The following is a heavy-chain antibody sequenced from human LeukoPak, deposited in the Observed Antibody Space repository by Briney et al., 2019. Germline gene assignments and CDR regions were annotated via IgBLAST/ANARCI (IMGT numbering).Heavy chain of an antibody. J-gene: IGHJ5*02. D-gene: IGHD2-2*01. V-gene: IGHV4-38-2*02. CDR3: ARTTEDCSSTSCYQYWFDP. Sequence: SETLSLTCTVSGYSISSGYYWGWIRQPPGKGLEWIGNIHHSGSTYYKPSLRSRVIISVDTSKNQFSLKLSSVTAADTAVYYCARTTEDCSSTSCYQYWFDPWGQGTLVTVSS. CDR2: IHHSGST. CDR1: GYSISSGYY.